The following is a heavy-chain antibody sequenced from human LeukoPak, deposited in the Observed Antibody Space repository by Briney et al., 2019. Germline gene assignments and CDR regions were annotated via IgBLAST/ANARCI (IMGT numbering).Heavy chain of an antibody. CDR1: GFTFSNYA. D-gene: IGHD4-17*01. V-gene: IGHV3-23*01. Sequence: GGSLRLSCAASGFTFSNYALTWVRQAPGRGLEWVSSISGAGTYYADSVKGRFSVSRDNYKNTLYLQMSSLRAEDTAVYYCARDPNGNYVGAFDFQRWGQGTLVTVSS. CDR2: ISGAGT. J-gene: IGHJ1*01. CDR3: ARDPNGNYVGAFDFQR.